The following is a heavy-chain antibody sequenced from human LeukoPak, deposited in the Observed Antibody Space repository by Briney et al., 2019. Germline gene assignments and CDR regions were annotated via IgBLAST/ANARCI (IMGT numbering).Heavy chain of an antibody. D-gene: IGHD2-8*02. CDR1: GFTFTNYL. V-gene: IGHV1-46*01. CDR2: IAPSVDTT. CDR3: VREESGGYFDY. Sequence: ASVEVSCKSFGFTFTNYLLHWVRQAPGQGLEWVGRIAPSVDTTNYAQKFGGRVTMTRDTSTSTVYMELSSLRSDDTAIYYCVREESGGYFDYWGQGTLVTVSS. J-gene: IGHJ4*02.